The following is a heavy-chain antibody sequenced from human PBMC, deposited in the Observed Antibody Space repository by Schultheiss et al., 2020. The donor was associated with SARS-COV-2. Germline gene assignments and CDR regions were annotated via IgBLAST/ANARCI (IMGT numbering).Heavy chain of an antibody. J-gene: IGHJ3*01. D-gene: IGHD5-24*01. Sequence: GGSLRLSCAASGFTFSSYAMSWVRQAPGKGLEWVSAISGSGDNTYYADSVKGRFTISRDNSKNTLYLQMNSLIIEDTAVYYCARDSGSRDNSAFDLWGQGTMVTVSS. CDR1: GFTFSSYA. CDR2: ISGSGDNT. V-gene: IGHV3-23*01. CDR3: ARDSGSRDNSAFDL.